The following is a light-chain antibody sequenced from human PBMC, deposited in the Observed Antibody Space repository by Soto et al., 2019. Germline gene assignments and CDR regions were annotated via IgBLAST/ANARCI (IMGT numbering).Light chain of an antibody. J-gene: IGKJ1*01. CDR2: GAS. V-gene: IGKV3-20*01. CDR3: QQYGSSGT. Sequence: EIVRTQSPPTRSVSAGERATLSCRASQSVSNNLALYQQKPGQAPRLLIYGASNRATGIPDRFSGSGSGTDFTLTSSRLAPEDVAVYYCQQYGSSGTFGQGTKVDIK. CDR1: QSVSNN.